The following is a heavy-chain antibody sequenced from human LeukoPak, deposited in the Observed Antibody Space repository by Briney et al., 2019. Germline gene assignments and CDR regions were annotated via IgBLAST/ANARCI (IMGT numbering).Heavy chain of an antibody. D-gene: IGHD3-16*01. CDR1: GGSFSGYY. V-gene: IGHV4-34*01. CDR3: ARTKFGGIDYFDY. J-gene: IGHJ4*02. Sequence: PSETLSLTCAVYGGSFSGYYWSWIRQPPGKGLEWIGEINHSGSTNYNPSLKSRVTISVDTSKNQFSLQLSSVTAADTAVYYCARTKFGGIDYFDYWSQGTLVTVSS. CDR2: INHSGST.